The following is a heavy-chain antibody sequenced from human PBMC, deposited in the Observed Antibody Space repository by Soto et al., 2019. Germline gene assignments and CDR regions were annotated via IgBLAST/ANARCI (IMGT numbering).Heavy chain of an antibody. D-gene: IGHD6-13*01. J-gene: IGHJ4*02. CDR1: GYTFTSYG. CDR2: LSAYNGNT. Sequence: ASVKVSCQASGYTFTSYGISWVRQAPGQGLEWMGWLSAYNGNTNYAQKLQGRVTMTTDTSTSTAYMELRSLRSDDTAVYYCGVAAAAKVGLDYWGQGTLVTVSS. V-gene: IGHV1-18*01. CDR3: GVAAAAKVGLDY.